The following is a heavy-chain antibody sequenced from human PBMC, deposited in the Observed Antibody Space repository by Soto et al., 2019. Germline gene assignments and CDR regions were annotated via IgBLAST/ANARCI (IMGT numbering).Heavy chain of an antibody. Sequence: PSETLSLTCTVSGGSINSADYYWSWVRQPPGKGLEWIGYIYYSGSTYFNPSLKSRVTISKDTSRSQFSLRLSSVTAADTAVYYCARAIVVTIGGMDVWGQGTTVTVSS. CDR1: GGSINSADYY. CDR2: IYYSGST. J-gene: IGHJ6*02. D-gene: IGHD5-12*01. CDR3: ARAIVVTIGGMDV. V-gene: IGHV4-30-4*01.